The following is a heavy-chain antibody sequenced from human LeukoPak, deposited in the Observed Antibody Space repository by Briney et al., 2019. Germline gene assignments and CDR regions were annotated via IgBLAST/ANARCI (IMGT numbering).Heavy chain of an antibody. J-gene: IGHJ3*02. Sequence: GGSLRLSCAASGFTFSSYWMSWVRQAPGKGLEWVANIKQDGSEKYYVDSVKGRFTISRDNAKNSLYLQMNNLRAEDTAVYYCARDRGGLTTVVTSGLAFDIWGQGTMVTVSS. D-gene: IGHD4-23*01. CDR1: GFTFSSYW. CDR3: ARDRGGLTTVVTSGLAFDI. V-gene: IGHV3-7*01. CDR2: IKQDGSEK.